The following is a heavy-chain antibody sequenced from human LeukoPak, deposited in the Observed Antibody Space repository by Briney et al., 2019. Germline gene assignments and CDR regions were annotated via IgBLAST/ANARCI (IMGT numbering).Heavy chain of an antibody. CDR1: GDSISYFY. CDR2: ISGSGST. V-gene: IGHV4-4*07. Sequence: SETLSLTCSVSGDSISYFYWSWIRQAAGKGLEWIGRISGSGSTDYNASLKSRVTMSVDTSKNQFSLKLNSVTAADTAVYFCARRAYSAAYWKHFDYWGQGTLVTVSS. CDR3: ARRAYSAAYWKHFDY. J-gene: IGHJ4*02. D-gene: IGHD1-1*01.